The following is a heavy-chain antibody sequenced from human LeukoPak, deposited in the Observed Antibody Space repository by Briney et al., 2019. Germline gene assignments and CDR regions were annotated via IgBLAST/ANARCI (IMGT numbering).Heavy chain of an antibody. J-gene: IGHJ4*02. CDR3: AREIAADLPFDY. D-gene: IGHD6-13*01. V-gene: IGHV1-3*01. CDR1: GYTFTSSA. CDR2: INGGNGNT. Sequence: ASVKVSCKASGYTFTSSAMHWVRQAPGQRLEWMGWINGGNGNTKYSQKFQGRVTITRDTSASTAYMELSSLRSEDTAVYYCAREIAADLPFDYWGQGTLVTVSP.